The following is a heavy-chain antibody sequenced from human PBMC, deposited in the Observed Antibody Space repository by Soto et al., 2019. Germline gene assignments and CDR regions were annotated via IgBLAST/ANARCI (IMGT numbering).Heavy chain of an antibody. CDR1: GFTFSSYS. Sequence: AGGSLRLSCAASGFTFSSYSMNWVRQAPGKGLEWVSCISSSRSYIYYADSVKGRFSISRDNAKNSLYLQVNSLRAEDTAVYYCARGTADYYDSSGYFEYWGQGTQVTVSS. D-gene: IGHD3-22*01. CDR2: ISSSRSYI. V-gene: IGHV3-21*06. J-gene: IGHJ4*02. CDR3: ARGTADYYDSSGYFEY.